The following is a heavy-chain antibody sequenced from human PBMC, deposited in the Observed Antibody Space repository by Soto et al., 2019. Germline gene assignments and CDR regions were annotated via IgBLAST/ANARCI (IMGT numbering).Heavy chain of an antibody. CDR3: AKMLGATRVDY. V-gene: IGHV4-4*02. J-gene: IGHJ4*02. CDR1: GASISSTSSGDW. CDR2: IHHRGRT. D-gene: IGHD1-26*01. Sequence: QVQLQESGPGLVKPSGTLSLTCTVSGASISSTSSGDWWSWVRQPPGKGLEWIGEIHHRGRTNYNPARKSRDTMSVDKTKDQCALRLGSVTAADTAVYYCAKMLGATRVDYWGQGTLVTVSS.